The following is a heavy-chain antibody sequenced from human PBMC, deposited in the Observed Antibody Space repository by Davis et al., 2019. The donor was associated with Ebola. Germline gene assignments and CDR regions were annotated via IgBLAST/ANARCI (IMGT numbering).Heavy chain of an antibody. D-gene: IGHD3-10*01. Sequence: WDRQTPGKGLEWVATISFDGSDTYFSDSVKGRFAISRDNSKNTLYLQMNSLRPDDTAVYYCAKRKGWFGELSPLDYWGQGTLVTVSS. CDR2: ISFDGSDT. V-gene: IGHV3-30*18. J-gene: IGHJ4*02. CDR3: AKRKGWFGELSPLDY.